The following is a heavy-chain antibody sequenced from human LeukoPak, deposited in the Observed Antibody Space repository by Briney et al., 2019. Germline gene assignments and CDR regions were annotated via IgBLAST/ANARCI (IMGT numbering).Heavy chain of an antibody. CDR1: GYTFTSYY. CDR2: INPSGGST. V-gene: IGHV1-46*01. J-gene: IGHJ4*02. Sequence: ASVKVSCKASGYTFTSYYMHWVRQAPGQGLEWMGIINPSGGSTSYAQKFQGRVTMTRDTSTSTVYTELSSLRSEDTAVYYCARVSAVAGKGRQSLDYWGQGTLVTVSS. D-gene: IGHD6-19*01. CDR3: ARVSAVAGKGRQSLDY.